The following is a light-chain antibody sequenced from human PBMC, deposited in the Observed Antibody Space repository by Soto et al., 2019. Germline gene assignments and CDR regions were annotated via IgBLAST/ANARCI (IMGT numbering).Light chain of an antibody. CDR1: QDITNF. J-gene: IGKJ2*03. V-gene: IGKV1-33*01. CDR2: DAS. Sequence: DIQMTQFPSSLSASVGDRVTITCQASQDITNFLNWYQQKPGKAPKLLIYDASSLQTGVPSRFSGSGSGTDFSFTISSLQPEDIATYYCQQFDDVPYSFGQGTKVAIK. CDR3: QQFDDVPYS.